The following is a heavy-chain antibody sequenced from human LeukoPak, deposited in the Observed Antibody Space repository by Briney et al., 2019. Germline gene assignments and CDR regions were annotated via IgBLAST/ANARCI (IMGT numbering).Heavy chain of an antibody. CDR2: IIPIFGTA. Sequence: GSSVKVSCKASGGTFSSYAISWVRQAPGQGLEWMGGIIPIFGTANYAQKFQGRVTITADESTSTAYMELSSLRSEDTAVYYCASATLSSGYQTRTDAFDIWGQGTMVTVS. V-gene: IGHV1-69*01. J-gene: IGHJ3*02. CDR3: ASATLSSGYQTRTDAFDI. CDR1: GGTFSSYA. D-gene: IGHD3-22*01.